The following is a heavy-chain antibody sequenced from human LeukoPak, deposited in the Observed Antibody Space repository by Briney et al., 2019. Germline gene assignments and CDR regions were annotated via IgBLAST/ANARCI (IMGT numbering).Heavy chain of an antibody. CDR3: ARDPIVVVPAAMVGYYYYGMDV. CDR1: GFTFSSYA. CDR2: ISYDGSNK. D-gene: IGHD2-2*01. J-gene: IGHJ6*02. V-gene: IGHV3-30*04. Sequence: PGRSLRLSCAASGFTFSSYAMHWVRQAPGKGLEWVAVISYDGSNKYYADSVKGRFTISRDNSKYTLYLQMNSLRAEDTAVYYCARDPIVVVPAAMVGYYYYGMDVWGQGTTVTVSS.